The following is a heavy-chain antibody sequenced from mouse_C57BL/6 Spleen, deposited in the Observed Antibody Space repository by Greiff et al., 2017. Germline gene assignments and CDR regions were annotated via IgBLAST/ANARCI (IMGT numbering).Heavy chain of an antibody. J-gene: IGHJ4*01. V-gene: IGHV14-3*01. Sequence: VQLKQSVAELVRPGASVKLSCTASGFNIKNTYMHWVKQRPEQGLEWIGRIDPANGNTKYAPKFQGKATITADTSSNTAYLQLSSLTSEDTAIYYCARATTVVATRGYAMDYWGQGTSVTVSS. CDR2: IDPANGNT. CDR3: ARATTVVATRGYAMDY. CDR1: GFNIKNTY. D-gene: IGHD1-1*01.